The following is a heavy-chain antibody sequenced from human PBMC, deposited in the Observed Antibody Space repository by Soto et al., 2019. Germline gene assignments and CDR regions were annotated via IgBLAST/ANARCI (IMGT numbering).Heavy chain of an antibody. V-gene: IGHV3-21*01. CDR1: GFTFSSYS. J-gene: IGHJ4*02. CDR3: ARDRCSSYSCYSPQV. CDR2: ISTSSSFI. Sequence: GGSLRLSCEDSGFTFSSYSMNWVRQAPGKGLEWVSSISTSSSFIYYADSVKGRFTISRDNAKNSLYLQMNSLRAEDTAVYYCARDRCSSYSCYSPQVWGQGTLVTVSS. D-gene: IGHD2-15*01.